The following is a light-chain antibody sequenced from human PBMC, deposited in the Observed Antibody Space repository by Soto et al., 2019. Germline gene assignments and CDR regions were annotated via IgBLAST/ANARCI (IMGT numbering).Light chain of an antibody. V-gene: IGLV4-69*01. CDR2: VNSDGSD. CDR3: QTWGTGIQV. CDR1: SGHSNYA. Sequence: QLVLTQSPSASASLGASVKLTCTLSSGHSNYAIAWHQQQPEKGPRFLMKVNSDGSDSKGDGIPDRFSGSRSGAERYLTISSLQSEDEADYYCQTWGTGIQVFGGGTQLTVL. J-gene: IGLJ3*02.